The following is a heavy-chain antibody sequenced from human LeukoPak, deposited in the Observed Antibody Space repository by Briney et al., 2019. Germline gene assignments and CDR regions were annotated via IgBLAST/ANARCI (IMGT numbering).Heavy chain of an antibody. CDR1: GYTFTGYY. CDR3: ARDLYCSSTSCYRAFDI. J-gene: IGHJ3*02. CDR2: INPNSGGT. V-gene: IGHV1-2*02. D-gene: IGHD2-2*02. Sequence: ASVKVSCKASGYTFTGYYMHWVRQAPGQGLEWMGWINPNSGGTNYAQKFQGRVTMTRDTSIGTAYMELSRLRSDDTAVYYCARDLYCSSTSCYRAFDIWGQGTMVTVSS.